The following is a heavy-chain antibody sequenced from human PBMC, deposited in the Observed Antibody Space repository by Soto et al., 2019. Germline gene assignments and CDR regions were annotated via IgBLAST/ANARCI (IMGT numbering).Heavy chain of an antibody. J-gene: IGHJ4*02. Sequence: PSATLSLTCTFSGCSISSYYWSWIRQPPGKGLEWIGYIYYSGSTNYNPSLKSRVTISVDTSKNQFSLKLSSVTAADTAVYYCARDRRGLAAVFDYWSQGTRVTV. D-gene: IGHD6-13*01. CDR1: GCSISSYY. V-gene: IGHV4-59*01. CDR3: ARDRRGLAAVFDY. CDR2: IYYSGST.